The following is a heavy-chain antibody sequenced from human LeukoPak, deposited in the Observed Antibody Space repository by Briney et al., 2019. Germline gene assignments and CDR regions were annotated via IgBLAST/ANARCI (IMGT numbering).Heavy chain of an antibody. Sequence: GGSLRLSCEASGFIISNYNMNWVRQAPGKGLEWVSSISSTTDIVYYADSVKGRFAISRDNAKNSLYLQMNSLRAEDTALYHCARDLSSSWYSDAFDIWGQGTMVTVSS. CDR2: ISSTTDIV. CDR1: GFIISNYN. V-gene: IGHV3-48*01. J-gene: IGHJ3*02. D-gene: IGHD6-13*01. CDR3: ARDLSSSWYSDAFDI.